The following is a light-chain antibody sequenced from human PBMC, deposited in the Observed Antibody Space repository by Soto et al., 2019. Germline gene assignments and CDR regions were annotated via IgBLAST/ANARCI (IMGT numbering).Light chain of an antibody. CDR3: QQYGRAPLT. CDR1: QSVRSSY. J-gene: IGKJ4*01. Sequence: EIVLTQSPGTLSLSPGESATLSCRASQSVRSSYVAWYQQKPGQAPRLLIYGASSRATGIPDRFSGSGSGTDFTLTISRLEPEDFAVYYCQQYGRAPLTFGGGTKVEIK. V-gene: IGKV3-20*01. CDR2: GAS.